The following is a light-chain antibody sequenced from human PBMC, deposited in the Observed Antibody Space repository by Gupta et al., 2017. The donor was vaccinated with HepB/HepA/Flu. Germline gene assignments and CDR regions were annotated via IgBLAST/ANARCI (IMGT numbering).Light chain of an antibody. CDR3: QQNASSPWT. CDR2: GAS. V-gene: IGKV3-20*01. J-gene: IGKJ1*01. Sequence: DIVLTQSPGTLSLSPGERATLACRASRSLSSSHLAWYQQKPGQAPRLLINGASRRATGISDRFSGSASGTDFTLTISRLEPEDFAVYYCQQNASSPWTFGQGTKVEVK. CDR1: RSLSSSH.